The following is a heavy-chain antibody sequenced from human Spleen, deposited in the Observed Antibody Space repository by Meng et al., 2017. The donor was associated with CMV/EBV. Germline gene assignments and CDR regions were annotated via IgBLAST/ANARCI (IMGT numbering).Heavy chain of an antibody. J-gene: IGHJ6*02. V-gene: IGHV4-61*01. Sequence: SGSYYWSWIRQPPGKGLEWIGYIYYSGSTNYNPSLTSRVTISVDTSKNQFSLKLSSVTAADTAVYYCARGEVVIIPLHYYYYGMDVWGQGTTVTVSS. D-gene: IGHD3-3*01. CDR3: ARGEVVIIPLHYYYYGMDV. CDR1: SGSYY. CDR2: IYYSGST.